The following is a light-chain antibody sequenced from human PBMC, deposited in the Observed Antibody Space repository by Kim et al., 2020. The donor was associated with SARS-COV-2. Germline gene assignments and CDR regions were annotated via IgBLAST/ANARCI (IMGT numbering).Light chain of an antibody. V-gene: IGLV2-11*03. J-gene: IGLJ3*02. CDR1: SSDVGGYNY. CDR2: DVS. Sequence: GQSVAISCTGTSSDVGGYNYVSWYQQYPGKAPTLMIYDVSRRPSGVPDRFSGSKSGNTASLTVSGLQAEDEADYYCCSYAGSYTWVFGGGTQLTVL. CDR3: CSYAGSYTWV.